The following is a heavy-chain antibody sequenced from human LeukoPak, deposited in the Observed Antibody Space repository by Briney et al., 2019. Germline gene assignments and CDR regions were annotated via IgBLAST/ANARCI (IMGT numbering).Heavy chain of an antibody. V-gene: IGHV3-11*05. CDR2: VHTDSTYT. J-gene: IGHJ2*01. CDR1: GFTFSDYY. Sequence: PGGPLRLSCTASGFTFSDYYMTWIRQAPGKRLEWLSYVHTDSTYTNYADSVKGRFTISRDNAKSSLYLQLDSLTAEDTAVYYCTREDNWYFDLWGRGTLVTVSS. CDR3: TREDNWYFDL.